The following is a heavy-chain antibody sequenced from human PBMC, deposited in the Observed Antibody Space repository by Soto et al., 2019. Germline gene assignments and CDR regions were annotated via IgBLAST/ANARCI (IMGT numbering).Heavy chain of an antibody. D-gene: IGHD6-13*01. Sequence: GGSLRLSCAASGFTFSDYYMSWIRQAPGKGLEWVSYISSSGSTIYYADSVKGRFTISRDNAKKSLYLQMNRLRAEDTAVYYCARHWEIAAAGEYYFDYWGQGTLVTVSS. CDR1: GFTFSDYY. CDR3: ARHWEIAAAGEYYFDY. J-gene: IGHJ4*02. V-gene: IGHV3-11*01. CDR2: ISSSGSTI.